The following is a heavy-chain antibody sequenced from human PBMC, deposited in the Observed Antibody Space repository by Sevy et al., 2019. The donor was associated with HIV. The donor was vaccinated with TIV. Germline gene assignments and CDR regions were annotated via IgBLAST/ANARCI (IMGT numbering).Heavy chain of an antibody. D-gene: IGHD6-19*01. CDR1: GFTFSDYY. CDR2: ISNRSTYT. J-gene: IGHJ4*02. V-gene: IGHV3-11*06. CDR3: ARVRYTSGVEYFDF. Sequence: GGSLRLSCAASGFTFSDYYMSWIRQAPGKGLEWISYISNRSTYTNYADSMKGRFTVSRDNAKNSLYLQMNTLRAEDTVVYYCARVRYTSGVEYFDFWGQGTLVTVSS.